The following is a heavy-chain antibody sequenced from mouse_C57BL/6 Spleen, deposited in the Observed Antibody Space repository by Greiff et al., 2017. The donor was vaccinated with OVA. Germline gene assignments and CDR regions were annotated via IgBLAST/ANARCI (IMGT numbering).Heavy chain of an antibody. J-gene: IGHJ4*01. CDR2: IYIGNGYT. V-gene: IGHV1-58*01. CDR1: GYTFTSYG. CDR3: ARWTAQAPLYYAMDY. Sequence: VHVKQSGAELVRPGSSVKMSCKTSGYTFTSYGINWVKQRPGQGLEWIGYIYIGNGYTEYNEKFKGKATLTSDTSSSTAYMQLSSLTSEDSAIYFCARWTAQAPLYYAMDYWGQGTSVTVSS. D-gene: IGHD3-2*02.